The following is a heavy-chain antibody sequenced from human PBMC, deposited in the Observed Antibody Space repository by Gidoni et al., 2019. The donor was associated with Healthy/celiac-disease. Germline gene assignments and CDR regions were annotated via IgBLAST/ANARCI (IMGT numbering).Heavy chain of an antibody. J-gene: IGHJ5*02. D-gene: IGHD2-15*01. CDR3: ARHLMGYCSGGSCYGNWFDP. V-gene: IGHV4-39*01. CDR2: IYYSGST. CDR1: GGSISSSSYY. Sequence: QLQLQESGPGLVKPSETLSLTCTVSGGSISSSSYYWGWIRQPPGKGLEWIGRIYYSGSTYYTPSLKSRVTISVDTSKNQFSLKLSSVTAADTAVYYCARHLMGYCSGGSCYGNWFDPWGQGTLVTVSS.